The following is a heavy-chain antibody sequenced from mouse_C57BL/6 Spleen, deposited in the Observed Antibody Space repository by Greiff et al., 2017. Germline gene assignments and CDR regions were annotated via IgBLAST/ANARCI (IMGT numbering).Heavy chain of an antibody. CDR2: INPSSGYT. D-gene: IGHD1-1*01. CDR1: GYTFTSYT. J-gene: IGHJ1*03. CDR3: ARKDYVGWYFDV. Sequence: QVQLQQSGAELARPGASVKMSCKASGYTFTSYTMHWVKQRPGQGLEWIGYINPSSGYTKYNQKFKDKATLTADKSSSTAYMQLSSLTSEDSAVYYCARKDYVGWYFDVWGTGTTVTVSS. V-gene: IGHV1-4*01.